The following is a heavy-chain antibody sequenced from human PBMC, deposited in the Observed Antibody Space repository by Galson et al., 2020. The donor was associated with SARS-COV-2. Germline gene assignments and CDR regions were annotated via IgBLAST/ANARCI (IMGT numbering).Heavy chain of an antibody. V-gene: IGHV3-30*04. Sequence: GESLKIYCAASGFIFSNFAMHWVRQAPGKGLESVAVISYEGSNKYYADPVKGRFTISRDNSKSTLSLQMNSLRAEDTAVYYCARDAYGMDVWGQGTTVTVSS. J-gene: IGHJ6*02. CDR2: ISYEGSNK. CDR1: GFIFSNFA. CDR3: ARDAYGMDV.